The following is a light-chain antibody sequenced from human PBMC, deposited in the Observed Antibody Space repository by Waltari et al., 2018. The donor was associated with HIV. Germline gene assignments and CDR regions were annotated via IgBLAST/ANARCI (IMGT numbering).Light chain of an antibody. J-gene: IGLJ3*02. CDR2: SKD. V-gene: IGLV1-47*01. CDR1: SPNVGRNN. Sequence: QSVLTQPPSASGTPGQRVTISCSGGSPNVGRNNVYGYQHFPGTAPKILIFSKDQGPSGVPDRFSGSKSGTSASLAIIGLRFEDGADYFCEAWDDSLSGPVFGGGTKLTVL. CDR3: EAWDDSLSGPV.